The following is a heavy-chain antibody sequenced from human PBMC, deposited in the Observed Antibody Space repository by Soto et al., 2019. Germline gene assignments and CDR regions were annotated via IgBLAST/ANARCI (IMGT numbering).Heavy chain of an antibody. Sequence: QITLKESGPTRVRPTQTLALTCTFSGFSLTTSGVGVGWIRKTPGKALEWLAVIYWDDDKRYSPSLKSRLTIPNDTPKTQVVLTMADMDPVDTATYFCAHRGYMYGNCHHGYFAYWGQGTLVTVSS. J-gene: IGHJ4*02. D-gene: IGHD5-18*01. CDR3: AHRGYMYGNCHHGYFAY. CDR2: IYWDDDK. V-gene: IGHV2-5*02. CDR1: GFSLTTSGVG.